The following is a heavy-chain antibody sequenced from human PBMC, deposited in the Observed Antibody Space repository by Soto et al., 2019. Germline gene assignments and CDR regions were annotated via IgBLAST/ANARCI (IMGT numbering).Heavy chain of an antibody. CDR1: GGSISSSPYF. J-gene: IGHJ5*02. V-gene: IGHV4-39*01. CDR2: VSYSGGT. Sequence: SEPLSLTCTVSGGSISSSPYFWGWIRQPPGKGLEWIASVSYSGGTYYNPSLKSRVTISVDTSKKQFSLNLTSVTAADTAFYYCSRRAPEGFDPWGQGTQVTVSS. CDR3: SRRAPEGFDP.